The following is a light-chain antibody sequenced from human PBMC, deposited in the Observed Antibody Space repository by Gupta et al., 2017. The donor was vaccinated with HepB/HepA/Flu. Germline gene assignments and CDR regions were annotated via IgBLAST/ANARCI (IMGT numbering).Light chain of an antibody. CDR2: DVN. Sequence: QPRSVSGSPGPSVTISCTGTSNDIGNYNYVSWYQHNPGKAPKLIIYDVNKRPSVVPDRFSGSKSGNTASLTISGLQEEEDADYYCCSYAGGDIFVFGTGTKVTVL. J-gene: IGLJ1*01. CDR1: SNDIGNYNY. CDR3: CSYAGGDIFV. V-gene: IGLV2-11*01.